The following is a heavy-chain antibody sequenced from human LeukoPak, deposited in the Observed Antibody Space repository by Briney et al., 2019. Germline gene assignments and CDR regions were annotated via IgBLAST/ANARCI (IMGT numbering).Heavy chain of an antibody. D-gene: IGHD6-13*01. J-gene: IGHJ4*02. CDR2: IYSGGST. Sequence: GGSLRLSCAASGFTVSSNYMSWVRQAPGKGLEWVSVIYSGGSTYHADSVKGRFTISRDNSKNTLYLQMNSLRAEDTAVYYCARGPDSSNWYEPVDYWGQGTLVTVSS. V-gene: IGHV3-66*01. CDR1: GFTVSSNY. CDR3: ARGPDSSNWYEPVDY.